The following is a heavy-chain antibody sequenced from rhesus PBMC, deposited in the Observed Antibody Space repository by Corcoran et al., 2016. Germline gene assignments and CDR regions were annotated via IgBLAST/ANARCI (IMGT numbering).Heavy chain of an antibody. J-gene: IGHJ4*01. Sequence: EVQLVQSGAEGKRHGESLKISCKTVGYSFTSYWTSWVREGPGKGSEWCGAINPSDSDTKDSPSFQGKVTISADKAITTAYLQWSSLKASDSATYYCAKGGQYGFDYWGQGVLVTVSS. D-gene: IGHD2-21*01. CDR2: INPSDSDT. CDR1: GYSFTSYW. CDR3: AKGGQYGFDY. V-gene: IGHV5-2*01.